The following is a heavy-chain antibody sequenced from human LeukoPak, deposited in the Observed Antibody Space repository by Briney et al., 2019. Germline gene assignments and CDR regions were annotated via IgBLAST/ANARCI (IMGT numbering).Heavy chain of an antibody. Sequence: SETLSLTCTVSGGSISSSNYYWGWIRQPPGKGLEWIGSIYYSGSTYSNPSLKSQGTISLDTSKNQFSLKWRSVTAAATALYYCASPRTRLALLDPWGQGTLVTVSS. V-gene: IGHV4-39*01. J-gene: IGHJ5*02. CDR3: ASPRTRLALLDP. CDR2: IYYSGST. D-gene: IGHD6-19*01. CDR1: GGSISSSNYY.